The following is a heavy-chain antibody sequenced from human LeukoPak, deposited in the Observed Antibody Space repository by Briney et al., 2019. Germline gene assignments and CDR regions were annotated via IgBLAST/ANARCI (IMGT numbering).Heavy chain of an antibody. CDR3: ARLSLYYDSSGYYY. CDR2: IYSGGST. CDR1: GFTVSSKY. V-gene: IGHV3-53*01. D-gene: IGHD3-22*01. Sequence: GGSLRLSCAASGFTVSSKYMSWVRQAPGKGLEWVSVIYSGGSTYYADSVKGRFTISRDNSKNTLYLQMNSLRAEDTAVYYCARLSLYYDSSGYYYWGQGTLVTVSS. J-gene: IGHJ4*02.